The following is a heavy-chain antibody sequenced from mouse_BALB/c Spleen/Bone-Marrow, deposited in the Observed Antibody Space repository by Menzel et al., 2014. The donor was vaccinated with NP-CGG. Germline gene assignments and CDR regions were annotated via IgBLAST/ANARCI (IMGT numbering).Heavy chain of an antibody. V-gene: IGHV1-14*01. CDR3: ARSGRYDGFAY. Sequence: EVKLMESGPELVKPGASVKMSCKASGYTFTSYVMHWVKQKPGQGLEWIGYINPYNDGTKYNEKFKGKATLTSDKSSSTAYMELSSLTSEDSAVYYSARSGRYDGFAYWGQGTLVTVSA. J-gene: IGHJ3*01. CDR1: GYTFTSYV. D-gene: IGHD2-14*01. CDR2: INPYNDGT.